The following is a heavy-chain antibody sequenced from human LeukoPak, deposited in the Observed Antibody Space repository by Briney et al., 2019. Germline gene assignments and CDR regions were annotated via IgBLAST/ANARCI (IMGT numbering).Heavy chain of an antibody. CDR2: INPNSGGT. CDR3: AGVFVVAAAGTRYYYYMDV. Sequence: GASVKVSCKASGYTFTGYYMHWVRQAPGQGLEWMGWINPNSGGTNYAQKFQGRVTMTRDTSISTAYMELSRLRSDDTAVYYCAGVFVVAAAGTRYYYYMDVWGKGTTVTVSS. CDR1: GYTFTGYY. V-gene: IGHV1-2*02. D-gene: IGHD6-13*01. J-gene: IGHJ6*03.